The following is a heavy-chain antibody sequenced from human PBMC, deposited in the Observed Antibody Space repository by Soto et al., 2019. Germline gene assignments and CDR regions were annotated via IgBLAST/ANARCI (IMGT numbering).Heavy chain of an antibody. J-gene: IGHJ5*02. D-gene: IGHD2-2*01. Sequence: PSETLSLTCTVSGDSISGGASFWSWIRQPPGKGLEWIANVYYSGSSYYNPSLKSRLTISVDTTKNQFSLQLKSMTAVDTAVYYCAQLSCTSSTCYFPGWFDPWGQGTLVTVSS. CDR2: VYYSGSS. V-gene: IGHV4-30-4*01. CDR1: GDSISGGASF. CDR3: AQLSCTSSTCYFPGWFDP.